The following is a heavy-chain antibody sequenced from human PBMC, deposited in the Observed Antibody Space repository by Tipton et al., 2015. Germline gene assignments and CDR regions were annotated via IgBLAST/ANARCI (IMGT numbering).Heavy chain of an antibody. CDR2: ISGGGDNT. CDR1: GFTFRNYA. CDR3: ARDIRYYDSSGYPEGYYYYGMDV. J-gene: IGHJ6*02. Sequence: SLRLSCVASGFTFRNYAMSWVRQAPGKGLEWVSGISGGGDNTYYADSVKGRFTISRDNSKNTLYLQMNSLRAEDTAMYYCARDIRYYDSSGYPEGYYYYGMDVWGQGTTVTVS. D-gene: IGHD3-22*01. V-gene: IGHV3-23*01.